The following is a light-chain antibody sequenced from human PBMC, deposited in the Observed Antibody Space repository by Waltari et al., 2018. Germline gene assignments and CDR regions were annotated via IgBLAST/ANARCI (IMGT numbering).Light chain of an antibody. V-gene: IGLV1-44*01. Sequence: QSVLTQPPSASGTPGQRVTISCPGRSSNLGINAVTWYHQSPGAAPKLLTYTNDQRPSGVPDRFSGSKSGTSASLAISGLQSEDEADYYCAAWDDSLNGVIFGGGTKLTVL. CDR3: AAWDDSLNGVI. CDR2: TND. CDR1: SSNLGINA. J-gene: IGLJ2*01.